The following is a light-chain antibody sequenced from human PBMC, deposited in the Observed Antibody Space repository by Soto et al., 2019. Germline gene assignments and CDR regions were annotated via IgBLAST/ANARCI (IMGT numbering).Light chain of an antibody. CDR2: DAS. Sequence: ETVLTQSPATLSLSPGEIATLSCRASQSVSSYLGWYQQKPGQAPRLLIYDASNRATGIPARFSGSGSGTDFTLTISSLEPADFAVYYCQQRSNWPLTFGGGTKVDIK. CDR1: QSVSSY. V-gene: IGKV3-11*01. J-gene: IGKJ4*01. CDR3: QQRSNWPLT.